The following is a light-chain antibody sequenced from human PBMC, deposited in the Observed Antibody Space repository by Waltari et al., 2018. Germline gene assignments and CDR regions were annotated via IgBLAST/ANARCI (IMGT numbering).Light chain of an antibody. V-gene: IGLV4-69*01. J-gene: IGLJ3*02. CDR3: QTGGHGTWV. CDR2: VNRDGSH. CDR1: SGHSSNI. Sequence: QLVLTQSPSASASLGASVKLTCTLSSGHSSNIIAWHQQQPEKGPRYLMKVNRDGSHSKGDEIPDRFSGSSSGAERYLTISSLHSEDEADYYCQTGGHGTWVFGGGTKLTVL.